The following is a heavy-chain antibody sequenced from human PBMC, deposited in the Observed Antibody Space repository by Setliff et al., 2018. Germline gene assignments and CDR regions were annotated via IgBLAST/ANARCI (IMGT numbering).Heavy chain of an antibody. Sequence: PGESLRLSCVASGITFTSYAMSWVRQAPGKGLEWVSTVSVSGDNTYYTDSVKGRFTTSRDNSKNTVSLQMSSLRAEDTAIYFCAGQGPIFGSGLIPGFDQWGQGTMVTVS. CDR1: GITFTSYA. V-gene: IGHV3-23*01. CDR2: VSVSGDNT. CDR3: AGQGPIFGSGLIPGFDQ. D-gene: IGHD3-3*01. J-gene: IGHJ4*02.